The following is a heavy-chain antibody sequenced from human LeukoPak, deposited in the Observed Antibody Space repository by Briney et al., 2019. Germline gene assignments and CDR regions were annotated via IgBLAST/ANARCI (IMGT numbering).Heavy chain of an antibody. V-gene: IGHV1-18*01. CDR3: ARRGGSYSHSDF. D-gene: IGHD1-26*01. Sequence: ASVKVSCKASGYTFTGYGIIWVRQAPGQGLEWMGWVSPCNGNTDYAQKLQGRVTMTTNTSTTTAYMELRSLTFDDTAVYYCARRGGSYSHSDFWGQGTLVTVSS. CDR2: VSPCNGNT. J-gene: IGHJ4*02. CDR1: GYTFTGYG.